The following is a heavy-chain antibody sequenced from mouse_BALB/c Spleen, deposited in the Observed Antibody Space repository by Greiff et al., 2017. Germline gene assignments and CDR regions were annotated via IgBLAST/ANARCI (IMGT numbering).Heavy chain of an antibody. D-gene: IGHD2-1*01. J-gene: IGHJ4*01. CDR2: IDPANGNT. CDR3: ARWSYYGNYDAMDY. V-gene: IGHV14-3*02. CDR1: GFNIKDTY. Sequence: VQLQQSGAELVKPGASVKLSCTASGFNIKDTYMHWVKQRPEQGLEWIGRIDPANGNTKYDPKFQGKATITADTSSNTAYLQLSSLTSEDTAVYYCARWSYYGNYDAMDYWGQGTSVTVSS.